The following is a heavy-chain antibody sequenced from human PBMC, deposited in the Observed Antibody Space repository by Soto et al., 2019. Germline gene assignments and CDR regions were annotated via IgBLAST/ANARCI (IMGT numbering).Heavy chain of an antibody. Sequence: WIWIRHRPGEGLEWFGYINHRGSLYYNPSLKGRVSMSVDTSKNQFSLNLSSVTAADTAVYYCARELPQRQGRNMDVWGQGTTVTVSS. D-gene: IGHD1-1*01. CDR3: ARELPQRQGRNMDV. J-gene: IGHJ6*02. CDR2: INHRGSL. V-gene: IGHV4-31*02.